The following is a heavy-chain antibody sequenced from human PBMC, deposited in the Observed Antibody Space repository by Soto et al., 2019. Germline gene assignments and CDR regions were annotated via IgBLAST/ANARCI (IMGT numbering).Heavy chain of an antibody. J-gene: IGHJ5*02. V-gene: IGHV2-26*01. D-gene: IGHD3-3*01. CDR3: ARTGDFWWFDP. CDR2: IFSNDEK. CDR1: GFSISNASMG. Sequence: QVTLKESGPVLVKPTETLTLTFTVSGFSISNASMGVCWIRQPPGKALEWLAHIFSNDEKSYSTSLKSRLTISKDTSKSQVVLTMTNMDPVDTATYYCARTGDFWWFDPWGQGTLVTVSS.